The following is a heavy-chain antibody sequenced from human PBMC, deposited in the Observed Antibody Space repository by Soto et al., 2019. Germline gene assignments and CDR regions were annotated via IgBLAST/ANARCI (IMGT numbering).Heavy chain of an antibody. CDR1: GYTLTICG. CDR2: ISAYNGNT. V-gene: IGHV1-18*01. CDR3: ARELGYDFWSGLDREDGYYYYYMDV. D-gene: IGHD3-3*01. Sequence: GASVKVSCKASGYTLTICGISWVRQAPGQGLEWMGWISAYNGNTNYAQKLQGRVTMTTDTSTSTAYMELRSLRSDDTAVYYCARELGYDFWSGLDREDGYYYYYMDVWGKGTTVTVSS. J-gene: IGHJ6*03.